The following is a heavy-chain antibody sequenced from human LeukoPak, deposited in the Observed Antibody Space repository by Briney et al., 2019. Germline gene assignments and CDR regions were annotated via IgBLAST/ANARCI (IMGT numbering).Heavy chain of an antibody. V-gene: IGHV3-15*07. Sequence: GGSLRLSCVGSGFTFSNGWMNWVRKALGKGPEWVGRILSKAGGETTDYAAPVKGRFIISRDDSKNTLYLQMDSLKTEDTAVYYCTVNLVAAAIGYRGQGTLVTVSS. CDR3: TVNLVAAAIGY. CDR1: GFTFSNGW. D-gene: IGHD5-12*01. J-gene: IGHJ4*02. CDR2: ILSKAGGETT.